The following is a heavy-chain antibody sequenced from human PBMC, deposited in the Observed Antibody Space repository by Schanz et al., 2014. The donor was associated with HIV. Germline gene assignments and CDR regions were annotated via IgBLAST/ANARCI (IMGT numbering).Heavy chain of an antibody. D-gene: IGHD2-15*01. V-gene: IGHV3-48*02. CDR3: TRDHCIGGSCGMDV. CDR1: GFTFSSLG. J-gene: IGHJ6*02. CDR2: ISGSSDVI. Sequence: EVQLLESGGGLVQPGGSLSLSCAASGFTFSSLGMSWVRQAPGEGLEWVSFISGSSDVIYYADSVKGRFSISRDNAKNSMYLQMNSLRDEDTAVYYCTRDHCIGGSCGMDVWGQGTTVTVSS.